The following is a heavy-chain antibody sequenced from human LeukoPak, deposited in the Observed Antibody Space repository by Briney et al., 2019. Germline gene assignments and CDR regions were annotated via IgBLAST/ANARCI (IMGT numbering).Heavy chain of an antibody. D-gene: IGHD3-10*01. J-gene: IGHJ6*04. CDR2: ISSSSSYI. CDR3: AGFLWTPYGMDV. CDR1: GFTFSSYS. Sequence: YPGGSLRLSCAASGFTFSSYSMNWVRQAPGKGLEWVSSISSSSSYIYYADSVKGRFTISRDNAKNSLYLQMNSLRAEDTAVYYCAGFLWTPYGMDVWGKGTTVTVSS. V-gene: IGHV3-21*01.